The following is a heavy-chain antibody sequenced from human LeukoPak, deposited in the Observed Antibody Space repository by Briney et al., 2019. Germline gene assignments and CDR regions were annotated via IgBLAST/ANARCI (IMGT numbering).Heavy chain of an antibody. V-gene: IGHV3-23*01. CDR1: GFTFSTYG. Sequence: GGSLRLSCVASGFTFSTYGMSWVRQAPGKGLEWVSAISGSGGSTYYADSVKGRFTISRDNSKNTLYLQMNSLRAEDTAVYYCAKVATYSSRYYYYYYMDVWGKGTTVTVSS. J-gene: IGHJ6*03. CDR3: AKVATYSSRYYYYYYMDV. CDR2: ISGSGGST. D-gene: IGHD5-12*01.